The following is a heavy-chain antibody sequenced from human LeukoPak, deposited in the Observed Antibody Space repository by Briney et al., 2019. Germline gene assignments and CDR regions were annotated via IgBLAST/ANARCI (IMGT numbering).Heavy chain of an antibody. V-gene: IGHV1-2*06. CDR1: GYTFTGYY. CDR2: INPNSGGT. Sequence: GASVKVSCKASGYTFTGYYMHWVRQAPGQGLEWMGRINPNSGGTNYAQKFQGRVTMTRDTSISTAYMELSRLRSDDTAVYYCAGGWQYQLPTSPNWFDPWGQGTLVTVSS. CDR3: AGGWQYQLPTSPNWFDP. J-gene: IGHJ5*02. D-gene: IGHD2-2*01.